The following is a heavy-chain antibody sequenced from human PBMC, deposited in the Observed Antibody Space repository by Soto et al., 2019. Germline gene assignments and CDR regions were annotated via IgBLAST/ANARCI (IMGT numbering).Heavy chain of an antibody. J-gene: IGHJ4*02. CDR2: ISWNSGSI. CDR1: GFTFDDYA. Sequence: PGGSLRLSCAASGFTFDDYAMHWVRQAPGKGLEWVSGISWNSGSIGYADSVKGRFTISRDNAKNSLYLQMNSLRAEDTAVYYCARDRSGWIQFNFDYWGQGTLVTVSS. CDR3: ARDRSGWIQFNFDY. D-gene: IGHD5-18*01. V-gene: IGHV3-9*01.